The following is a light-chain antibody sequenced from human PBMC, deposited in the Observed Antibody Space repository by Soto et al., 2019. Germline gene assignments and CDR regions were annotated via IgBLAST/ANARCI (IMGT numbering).Light chain of an antibody. J-gene: IGKJ2*01. CDR3: QQYGSSPYT. CDR1: QSVSSSY. V-gene: IGKV3-20*01. Sequence: EIVLTQSPGTLSLSPGGRATLSCRASQSVSSSYLAWYQQKPGLAPRLLIYGASRRATGIPDRFSGSGSGTDFTLTITRLEPEDFAVYYCQQYGSSPYTFGQGTKLEIK. CDR2: GAS.